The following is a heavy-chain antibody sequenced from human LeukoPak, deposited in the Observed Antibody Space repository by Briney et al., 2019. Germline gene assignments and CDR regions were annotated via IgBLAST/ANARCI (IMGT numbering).Heavy chain of an antibody. Sequence: KPSETLSLTCAVSGYSISSGYYWGWIRQPPVKGLEWIGSIYHSGSTYYNPSLKSRVTISVDTSKNQFSLKLRSVTAADTAVYFCVRHEEAFVSSGWFLNWLDPWGQGTLVTVSS. J-gene: IGHJ5*02. D-gene: IGHD6-19*01. CDR3: VRHEEAFVSSGWFLNWLDP. CDR2: IYHSGST. CDR1: GYSISSGYY. V-gene: IGHV4-38-2*01.